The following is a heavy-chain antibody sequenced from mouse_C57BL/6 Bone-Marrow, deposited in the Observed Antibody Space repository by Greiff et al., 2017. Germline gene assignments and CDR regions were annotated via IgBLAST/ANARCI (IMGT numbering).Heavy chain of an antibody. CDR1: GYTFTSYW. J-gene: IGHJ2*01. V-gene: IGHV1-55*01. CDR2: IYPGSGST. D-gene: IGHD1-1*01. CDR3: AREGLTTVVARGYFDY. Sequence: QVQLQQPGAELVKPGASVKMSCKASGYTFTSYWITWVKQRPGQGLEWIGDIYPGSGSTNNNEKFKSKATLTVDTSSSTAYMQLSSLTSEDSAVYYCAREGLTTVVARGYFDYWGQGTTLTVSS.